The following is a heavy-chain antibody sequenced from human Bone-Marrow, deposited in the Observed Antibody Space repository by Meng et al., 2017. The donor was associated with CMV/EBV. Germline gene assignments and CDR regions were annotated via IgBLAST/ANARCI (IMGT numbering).Heavy chain of an antibody. CDR2: INPNSGGT. Sequence: ASVKVSCKASGYTFTGYYMHWVRQAPGQGLEWMGWINPNSGGTNYAQKFQGRVTMTRDTSISTAYMELSRLRSDDTAVYYCARGASPGLEWLSTIMLGYYFDYWGQGTRVTVSS. CDR3: ARGASPGLEWLSTIMLGYYFDY. CDR1: GYTFTGYY. J-gene: IGHJ4*02. D-gene: IGHD3-3*01. V-gene: IGHV1-2*02.